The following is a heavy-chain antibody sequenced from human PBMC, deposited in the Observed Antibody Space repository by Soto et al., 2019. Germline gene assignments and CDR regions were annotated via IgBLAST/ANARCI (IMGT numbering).Heavy chain of an antibody. D-gene: IGHD3-22*01. CDR1: ESTFSTFP. Sequence: EVQLLESGGGLVQPGGSLGLSVAASESTFSTFPWSWFRKAPGRGLGWVSAISGSGGSTYYADSVKGRFTISRDNSKNTLYLQMNSLRAEDTAVYYCAYSSGYQDFDYWGQGTLVTVSS. V-gene: IGHV3-23*01. CDR3: AYSSGYQDFDY. CDR2: ISGSGGST. J-gene: IGHJ4*02.